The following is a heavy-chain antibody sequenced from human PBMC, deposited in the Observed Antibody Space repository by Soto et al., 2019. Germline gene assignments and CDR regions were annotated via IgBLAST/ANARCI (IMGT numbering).Heavy chain of an antibody. V-gene: IGHV3-11*06. CDR2: SSNSGSFT. CDR3: VRSGDNYNLLAY. J-gene: IGHJ4*02. D-gene: IGHD1-1*01. Sequence: GGSLGLSCAASGFTFSDHYMSWIRQAPGKGLEWIGYSSNSGSFTRYADSVKGRFSISRDNAKNSLYLQINSLRGDDTATYFCVRSGDNYNLLAYWGQGT. CDR1: GFTFSDHY.